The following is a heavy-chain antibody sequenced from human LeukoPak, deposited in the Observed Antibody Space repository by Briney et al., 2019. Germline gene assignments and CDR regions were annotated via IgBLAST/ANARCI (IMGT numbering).Heavy chain of an antibody. V-gene: IGHV1-46*01. D-gene: IGHD6-19*01. CDR1: GYTFTSYY. J-gene: IGHJ4*02. Sequence: ASVKVSGKASGYTFTSYYMHWVRQAPGQGLEWMGIINPSGGSTSYAQKFQGRVTMTRDTSTSTVYMELSSLRSEDTAVYYCARGYSSGWYTDLIVDFDYWGQGTLVTVSS. CDR3: ARGYSSGWYTDLIVDFDY. CDR2: INPSGGST.